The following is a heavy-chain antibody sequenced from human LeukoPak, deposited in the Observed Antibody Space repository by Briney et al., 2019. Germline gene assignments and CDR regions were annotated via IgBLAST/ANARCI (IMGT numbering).Heavy chain of an antibody. CDR1: GYTFTNYY. Sequence: ASVKVSCKASGYTFTNYYMHWVRQAPGQGLEWMGMINPSGASTNYEQKFQGRVTMTRATSTNTVYMEVSSLRAEDTAVYYCAREVGYCTGGSCPGYWGQGTRVTVSS. CDR2: INPSGAST. D-gene: IGHD2-15*01. V-gene: IGHV1-46*01. J-gene: IGHJ4*02. CDR3: AREVGYCTGGSCPGY.